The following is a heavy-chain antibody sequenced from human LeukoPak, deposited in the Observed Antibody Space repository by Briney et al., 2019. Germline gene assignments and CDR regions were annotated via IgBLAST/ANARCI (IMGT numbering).Heavy chain of an antibody. J-gene: IGHJ5*02. Sequence: PGGSLRLSCAASGFTFDDYAMHWARQAPGKGLEWVSLISGDGGSTYYADSVKGRFTISRDNSKNSLYLQMNSLRTEDTALYYCAKGPNPYCSSTSCYAPWGQGTLVTVSS. CDR2: ISGDGGST. D-gene: IGHD2-2*01. V-gene: IGHV3-43*02. CDR3: AKGPNPYCSSTSCYAP. CDR1: GFTFDDYA.